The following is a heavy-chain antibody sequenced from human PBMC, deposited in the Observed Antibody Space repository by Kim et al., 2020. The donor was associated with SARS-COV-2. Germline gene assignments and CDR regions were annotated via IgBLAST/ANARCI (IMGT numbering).Heavy chain of an antibody. J-gene: IGHJ5*02. CDR2: VFHSGKS. Sequence: SETLSLTCSVSGSSISSGYFWGWYRQSPGKGLEWVATVFHSGKSYYYPSLRRRVTISVDTSTNQFSLKVTSVTAADTAVYYCARVVPTGATDLWGQGTLVTVSS. V-gene: IGHV4-38-2*02. CDR1: GSSISSGYF. CDR3: ARVVPTGATDL. D-gene: IGHD7-27*01.